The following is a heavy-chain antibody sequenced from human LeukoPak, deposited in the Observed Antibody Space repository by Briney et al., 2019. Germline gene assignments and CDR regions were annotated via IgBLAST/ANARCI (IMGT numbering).Heavy chain of an antibody. CDR3: ARRTGYCTSASWYGSFDY. J-gene: IGHJ4*02. Sequence: ASVKVSLKPSGGTFSSNAISWVRQAPGQGLEWMGGIIPIFGTANYAQKFQGRVTFTADESTNTAYMELSSLRSEDTAVYYCARRTGYCTSASWYGSFDYWAQGTLVTVSS. CDR2: IIPIFGTA. D-gene: IGHD2-2*01. V-gene: IGHV1-69*13. CDR1: GGTFSSNA.